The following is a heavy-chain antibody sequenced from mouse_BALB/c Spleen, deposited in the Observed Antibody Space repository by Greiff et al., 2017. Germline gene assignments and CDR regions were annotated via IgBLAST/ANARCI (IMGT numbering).Heavy chain of an antibody. V-gene: IGHV14-3*02. D-gene: IGHD2-4*01. Sequence: VQLQQSGAELVKPGASVKLSCTASGFNIKDTYMHWVKQRPEQGLEWIGRIDPANGNTKYDPKFQGKATITADTSSNTAYMQLSSLTSEDSAVYYCARSYDSGFAYWGQGTLVTVSA. CDR2: IDPANGNT. CDR1: GFNIKDTY. J-gene: IGHJ3*01. CDR3: ARSYDSGFAY.